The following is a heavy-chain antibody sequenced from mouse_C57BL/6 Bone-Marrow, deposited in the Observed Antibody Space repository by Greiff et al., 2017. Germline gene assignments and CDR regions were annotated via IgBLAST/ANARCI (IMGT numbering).Heavy chain of an antibody. Sequence: EVQLQQSGPGLVKPSQSLSLTCSVTGYSITSGYYWNWIRQFPGNKLEWMGYISYDGSNNYNPSLKNRISITRDTSKNQFFLKLNSVTTEDTATYYCAMGFAYWGQGNLVTVSA. CDR3: AMGFAY. J-gene: IGHJ3*01. CDR2: ISYDGSN. D-gene: IGHD1-1*02. CDR1: GYSITSGYY. V-gene: IGHV3-6*01.